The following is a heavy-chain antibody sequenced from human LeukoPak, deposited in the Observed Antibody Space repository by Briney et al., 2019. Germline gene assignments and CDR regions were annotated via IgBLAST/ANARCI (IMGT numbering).Heavy chain of an antibody. CDR2: ISSSSSYI. Sequence: GASLRLSCAASGFTFSSYSMNWVRQAPGKGLEWVSSISSSSSYIYYADSVKGRFTISRDNAKNSLYLQMNSLRAEDTAVYYCARGYSSSWTWVDPVNDAFDIWGQGTMVTVSS. J-gene: IGHJ3*02. CDR3: ARGYSSSWTWVDPVNDAFDI. V-gene: IGHV3-21*01. D-gene: IGHD6-13*01. CDR1: GFTFSSYS.